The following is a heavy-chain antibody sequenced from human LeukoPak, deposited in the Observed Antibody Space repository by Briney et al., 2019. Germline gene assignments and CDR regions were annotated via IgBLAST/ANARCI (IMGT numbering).Heavy chain of an antibody. V-gene: IGHV3-23*01. CDR1: GFTFSGYA. Sequence: GGSLRLSCAASGFTFSGYAMSWVRQAPGKGLEWVSAISGSGGSTYYADSMKGRFTISRDNSKNTLYLQMNSLRAEDTAVYYCAKDHTPISNYDSYGMDVWGQGTTVTVSS. D-gene: IGHD2-15*01. CDR3: AKDHTPISNYDSYGMDV. CDR2: ISGSGGST. J-gene: IGHJ6*02.